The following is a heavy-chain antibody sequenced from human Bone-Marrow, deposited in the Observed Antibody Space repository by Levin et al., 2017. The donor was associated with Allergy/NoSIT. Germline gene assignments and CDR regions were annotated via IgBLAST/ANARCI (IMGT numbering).Heavy chain of an antibody. V-gene: IGHV4-59*08. Sequence: NAGGSLRLSCTVSGGSIRSYYWTWIRQPPGKGLEWIGYMFHSGSTNYNPSLKSRVTMSVDTSKSQFSLRLSSVTAADTAVYYCARYDFWSGLYAWGQGTPVSVSS. D-gene: IGHD3-3*01. CDR3: ARYDFWSGLYA. J-gene: IGHJ5*02. CDR2: MFHSGST. CDR1: GGSIRSYY.